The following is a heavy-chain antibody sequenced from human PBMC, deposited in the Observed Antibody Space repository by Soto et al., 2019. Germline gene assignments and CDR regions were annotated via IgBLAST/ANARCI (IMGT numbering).Heavy chain of an antibody. D-gene: IGHD3-3*01. V-gene: IGHV3-7*03. Sequence: EVQLVESGGGLVQPGGSLRLSCAASGFTFGNNWMSWVRQAPGKGLEWVANIKRDGSEKYYVESVKGRFAISRENAKNKLYLQMNSLRADDTAVYYCASLEWESAGYADYWGQGTLVTVSS. J-gene: IGHJ4*02. CDR3: ASLEWESAGYADY. CDR1: GFTFGNNW. CDR2: IKRDGSEK.